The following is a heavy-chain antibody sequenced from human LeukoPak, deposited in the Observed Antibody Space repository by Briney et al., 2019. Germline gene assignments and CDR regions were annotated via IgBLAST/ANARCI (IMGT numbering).Heavy chain of an antibody. V-gene: IGHV3-66*01. J-gene: IGHJ4*02. CDR2: IYSGGST. CDR3: ARGTEGNPYLHGDY. Sequence: GGSLRLSCAASGFTFGSYAMSWVRQAPGKGLEWVSVIYSGGSTYYADSVKGRFTISRDNSKNTLYLQMNSLRAEDTAVYYCARGTEGNPYLHGDYWGQGTLVTVSS. D-gene: IGHD4-23*01. CDR1: GFTFGSYA.